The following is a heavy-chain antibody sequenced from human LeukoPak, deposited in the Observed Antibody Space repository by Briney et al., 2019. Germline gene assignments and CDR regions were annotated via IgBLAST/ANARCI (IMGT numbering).Heavy chain of an antibody. CDR1: GFTFSSSW. Sequence: GGSLRLSCAASGFTFSSSWMFWVRQASGKGLVWVSHITSDERTTRYVDSVKGRFTISRDNAENTLYLQMNSLRAEDSAVYYCARGGGDAMDVWGQGTTVTVSS. J-gene: IGHJ6*02. CDR3: ARGGGDAMDV. CDR2: ITSDERTT. D-gene: IGHD4-23*01. V-gene: IGHV3-74*01.